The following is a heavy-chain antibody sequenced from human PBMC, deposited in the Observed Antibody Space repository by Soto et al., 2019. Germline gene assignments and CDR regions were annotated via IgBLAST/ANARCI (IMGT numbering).Heavy chain of an antibody. CDR2: INHSGVT. D-gene: IGHD6-19*01. Sequence: PSETLSLTCAVYGWSFSGYYWSWIRQPPGKGLEWIGEINHSGVTNYKPSLKRRVTISVDTSKNQFSLQLKSVTAADTALYYCARFSGSYYYAMDVWGQGSTVT. V-gene: IGHV4-34*01. CDR1: GWSFSGYY. J-gene: IGHJ6*02. CDR3: ARFSGSYYYAMDV.